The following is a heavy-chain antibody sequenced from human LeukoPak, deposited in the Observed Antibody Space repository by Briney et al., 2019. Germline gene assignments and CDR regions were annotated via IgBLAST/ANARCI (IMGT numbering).Heavy chain of an antibody. J-gene: IGHJ3*01. CDR2: INHSGST. CDR1: GGSFSGYY. V-gene: IGHV4-34*01. CDR3: ARRWDGYSYGYAR. Sequence: PSETLSLTCAVYGGSFSGYYWSWIRQPPGKGLEWIGEINHSGSTNYNPSLKSRVTISVDTSKNQFSLKLSSVTAADTAVYYCARRWDGYSYGYARWGQGTMVTVSS. D-gene: IGHD5-18*01.